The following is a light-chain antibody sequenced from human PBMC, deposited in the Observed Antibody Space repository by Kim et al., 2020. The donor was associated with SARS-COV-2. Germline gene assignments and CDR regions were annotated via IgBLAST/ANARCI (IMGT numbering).Light chain of an antibody. CDR1: SRRSDY. Sequence: VALGKTGRITCQGDSRRSDYETWDQQKPGQAPILVIYGKNNRPSGIPDRFSGSSSGNTASLTITGTKAGDEADYYCNSRDSNDNVVFGGGTQLTVL. CDR2: GKN. J-gene: IGLJ2*01. V-gene: IGLV3-19*01. CDR3: NSRDSNDNVV.